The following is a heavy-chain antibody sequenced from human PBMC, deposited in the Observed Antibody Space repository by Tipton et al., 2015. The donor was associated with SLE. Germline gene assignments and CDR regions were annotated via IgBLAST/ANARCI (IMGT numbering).Heavy chain of an antibody. CDR3: ASCPGYSDAFDI. D-gene: IGHD3-9*01. V-gene: IGHV1-69*01. CDR1: GGTFSSDD. Sequence: QVQLVQSGAEVKKPGSSVKVSCKASGGTFSSDDISWVRQAPGQGLEWMGGIIPIFGTANYAQKFQGRVTITADESTSTAYMELSILRSEDTAVYYCASCPGYSDAFDIWGQGTMVTVSS. J-gene: IGHJ3*02. CDR2: IIPIFGTA.